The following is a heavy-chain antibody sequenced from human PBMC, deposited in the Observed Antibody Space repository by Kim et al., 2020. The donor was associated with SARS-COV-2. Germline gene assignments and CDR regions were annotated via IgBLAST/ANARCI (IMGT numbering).Heavy chain of an antibody. D-gene: IGHD6-13*01. J-gene: IGHJ3*02. CDR2: ISYDGSNK. CDR1: GFTFSSYA. Sequence: GGSLRLSCAASGFTFSSYAMHWVRQAPGKGLEWVAVISYDGSNKYYADSVKGRFTISRDNSKNTLYLQMNSLRAEDTAVYYCARDCYSSSSWGEAFDIWGQGTMVTVSS. V-gene: IGHV3-30*04. CDR3: ARDCYSSSSWGEAFDI.